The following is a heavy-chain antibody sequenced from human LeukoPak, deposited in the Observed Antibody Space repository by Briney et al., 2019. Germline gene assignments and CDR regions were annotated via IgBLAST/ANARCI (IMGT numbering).Heavy chain of an antibody. J-gene: IGHJ5*02. V-gene: IGHV1-2*02. CDR3: ARDVYSGSSGGWFDP. CDR2: INPSTGGT. D-gene: IGHD5-12*01. CDR1: GYTFTDYY. Sequence: ASVQVSCKASGYTFTDYYMHWVRQAPGQGLEWMGWINPSTGGTKYAQKFQSRVTMTRDSSISTGYMELSRLRSDDMAVYYCARDVYSGSSGGWFDPWGQGTLVTVSS.